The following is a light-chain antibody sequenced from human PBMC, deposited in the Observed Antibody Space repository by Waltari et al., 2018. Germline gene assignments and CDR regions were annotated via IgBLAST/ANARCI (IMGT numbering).Light chain of an antibody. J-gene: IGKJ3*01. Sequence: DIQMTQYPSSLSASVGDRVTINCRESQGISNYLAWYQYKPGKVPKLMIYAASTLHSGVPSRFSGSGSGTDFTLTISSLQPDDVATYYCQKYNSAPPEFTFGPGTKVDIK. V-gene: IGKV1-27*01. CDR3: QKYNSAPPEFT. CDR2: AAS. CDR1: QGISNY.